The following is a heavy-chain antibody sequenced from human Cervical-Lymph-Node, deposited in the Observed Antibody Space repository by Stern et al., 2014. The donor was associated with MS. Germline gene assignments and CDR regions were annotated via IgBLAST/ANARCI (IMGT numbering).Heavy chain of an antibody. D-gene: IGHD2-15*01. Sequence: EVQLVESGGGLVQPGGSLRLSCAASGFTFSSYSMNWVRQAPGKGLEWVSYISSSSRTIYYADSVKGRFTISRDNAKNSLYLQMNSLRDEDTAVYYCARDFCSGGSCYGRDYYYYGMDVWGQGTTVTVSS. CDR3: ARDFCSGGSCYGRDYYYYGMDV. V-gene: IGHV3-48*02. CDR2: ISSSSRTI. CDR1: GFTFSSYS. J-gene: IGHJ6*02.